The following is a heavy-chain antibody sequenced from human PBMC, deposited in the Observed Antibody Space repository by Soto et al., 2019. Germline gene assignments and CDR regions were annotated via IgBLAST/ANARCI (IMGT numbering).Heavy chain of an antibody. CDR3: ARDGAVSGNSKFDY. D-gene: IGHD6-19*01. CDR2: INAGNGNT. CDR1: GYTFTSYA. Sequence: ASVKVSCKASGYTFTSYAIHWVRQAPGQRLEWMGWINAGNGNTKYSQKFQGRVTITRDTSASTAYMELRSLTSEDTAVYFCARDGAVSGNSKFDYWGQGTLVTVPS. J-gene: IGHJ4*02. V-gene: IGHV1-3*01.